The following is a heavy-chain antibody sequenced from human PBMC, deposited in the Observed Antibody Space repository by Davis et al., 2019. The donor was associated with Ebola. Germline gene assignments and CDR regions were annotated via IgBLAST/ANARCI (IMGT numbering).Heavy chain of an antibody. CDR3: ARDRILDY. Sequence: GESLKISCAASGFTFSTYWMSWVRQAPGKGLERVANILQDGSEEYYVDSVKGRFTISRDDAKNSLYLQMNSLRAEDTAVYYCARDRILDYWGQGTLVTVSS. J-gene: IGHJ4*02. CDR1: GFTFSTYW. D-gene: IGHD2/OR15-2a*01. V-gene: IGHV3-7*01. CDR2: ILQDGSEE.